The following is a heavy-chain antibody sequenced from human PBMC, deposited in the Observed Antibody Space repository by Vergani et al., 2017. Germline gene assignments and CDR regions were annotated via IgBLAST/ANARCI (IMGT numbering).Heavy chain of an antibody. CDR2: ISGSGGST. Sequence: EVQLLESGGGLVQPGGSLRLSCAASGFTFSSYAMSWVRQAPGKGLGWVSAISGSGGSTYYADSVKGRFTISRDNSKNTLYLQMNSLRAEDTAVYYCAKDMSLVIATHGYFDYWGQGTLVTVSS. D-gene: IGHD1-26*01. J-gene: IGHJ4*02. CDR1: GFTFSSYA. CDR3: AKDMSLVIATHGYFDY. V-gene: IGHV3-23*01.